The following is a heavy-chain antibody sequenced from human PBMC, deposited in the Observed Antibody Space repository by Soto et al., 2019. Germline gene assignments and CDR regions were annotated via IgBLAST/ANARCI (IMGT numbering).Heavy chain of an antibody. CDR1: GYTFTTYY. V-gene: IGHV1-46*01. CDR3: ASAGYCSGGTCFHGNCDY. CDR2: INPNGGST. D-gene: IGHD2-15*01. Sequence: QVQLVQSGAEVKRPGASVKVSCKASGYTFTTYYMHWVRQAPGQGLEWLGIINPNGGSTTYARKFKGRVTMTRDTSTSTVYLELSSMRSEDTAVYYCASAGYCSGGTCFHGNCDYWGQGTLVTVSA. J-gene: IGHJ4*02.